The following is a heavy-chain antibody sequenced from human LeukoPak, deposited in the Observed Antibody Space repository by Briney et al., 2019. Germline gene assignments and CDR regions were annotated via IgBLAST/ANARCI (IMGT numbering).Heavy chain of an antibody. CDR1: GFNFDDYG. D-gene: IGHD2-15*01. Sequence: PGGSLRLSCAASGFNFDDYGMSWVRQAPGRGLEWVSFINWNGVSTDYADSVKGRFTISRDNAKNSLYLQMGSLRVEDTALYYCAREDGFCSGGSCYQHWGQGTLVTVSS. J-gene: IGHJ1*01. V-gene: IGHV3-20*04. CDR3: AREDGFCSGGSCYQH. CDR2: INWNGVST.